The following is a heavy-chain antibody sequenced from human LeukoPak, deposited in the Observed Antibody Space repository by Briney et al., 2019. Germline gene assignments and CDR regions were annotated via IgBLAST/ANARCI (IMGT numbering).Heavy chain of an antibody. V-gene: IGHV1-2*02. CDR3: ARGHVDYGHEN. Sequence: ASMKVSCKASGYTFTGYYMHWVRQAPGQGLEWMGWINPNSGGTHYAQNFQGRVTMTRDTSISTAYMELSRLRSDDTAVYYCARGHVDYGHENWGQGALVTVSS. D-gene: IGHD4-17*01. CDR2: INPNSGGT. CDR1: GYTFTGYY. J-gene: IGHJ4*02.